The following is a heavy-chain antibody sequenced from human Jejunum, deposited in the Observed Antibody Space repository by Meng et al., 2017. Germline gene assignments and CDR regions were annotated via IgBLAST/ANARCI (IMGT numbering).Heavy chain of an antibody. Sequence: GESLKISCAASGLTFSSSWMQWVRQAPGKGLVWVSRINSDGSDTRYADSVKGRFTISRDNAKNTLYLQMNSLRAEDTAVYYCARESRNAAVFDYWGQGTQVTVSS. CDR2: INSDGSDT. D-gene: IGHD1-14*01. CDR3: ARESRNAAVFDY. V-gene: IGHV3-74*01. CDR1: GLTFSSSW. J-gene: IGHJ4*02.